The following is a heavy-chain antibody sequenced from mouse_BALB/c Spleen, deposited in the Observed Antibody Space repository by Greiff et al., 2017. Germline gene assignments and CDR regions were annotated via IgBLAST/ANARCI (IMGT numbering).Heavy chain of an antibody. Sequence: QVQLKESGPGLVAPSQSLSITCTVSGFSLTSYGVHWVRQPPGKGLEWLGVIWAGGSTNYNSALMSRLSISKDNSKSQVFLKMNSLQTDDTAMYYCARRDYYGSFFFAYWGQGTLVTVSA. CDR1: GFSLTSYG. CDR3: ARRDYYGSFFFAY. J-gene: IGHJ3*01. V-gene: IGHV2-9*02. D-gene: IGHD1-1*01. CDR2: IWAGGST.